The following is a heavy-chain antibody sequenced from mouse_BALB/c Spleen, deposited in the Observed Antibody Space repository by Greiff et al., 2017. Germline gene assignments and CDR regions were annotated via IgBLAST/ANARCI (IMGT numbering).Heavy chain of an antibody. Sequence: EVKLVESGGGLVKPGGSLKLSCAASGFTFSSYTMSWVRQTPEKRLEWVATISSGGSYTYYPDSVKGRFTISRDNAKNTLYLQMSSLKSEDTAMYFCTRARGYGSSPFAYWGQGTLVTVSA. CDR1: GFTFSSYT. CDR3: TRARGYGSSPFAY. J-gene: IGHJ3*01. CDR2: ISSGGSYT. D-gene: IGHD1-3*01. V-gene: IGHV5-6-4*01.